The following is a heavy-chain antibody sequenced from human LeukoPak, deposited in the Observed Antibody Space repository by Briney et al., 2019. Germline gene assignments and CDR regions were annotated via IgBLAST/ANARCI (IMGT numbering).Heavy chain of an antibody. V-gene: IGHV4-34*01. Sequence: SETLSLTCAVYGGSFTNYYWSWIRQPPGKGLEWIGSIYYSGSTYYNPSLKSRVTISVDTSKNQFSLKLSSVTAADTAVYYCASKIAAAGTGWFDPWGQGTLVTVSS. CDR1: GGSFTNYY. CDR2: IYYSGST. CDR3: ASKIAAAGTGWFDP. D-gene: IGHD6-13*01. J-gene: IGHJ5*02.